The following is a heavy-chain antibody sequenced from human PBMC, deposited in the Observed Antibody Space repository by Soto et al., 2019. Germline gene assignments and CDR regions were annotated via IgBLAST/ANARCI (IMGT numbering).Heavy chain of an antibody. CDR2: IIPIFGTA. Sequence: GASVKVSCKASGGTFSSYAISWVRQAPGQGLEWMGGIIPIFGTANYAQKFQGRVTITADESTSTAYMELSSLRSEDTAVYYCARLRSGPGGAFATWGQGTMVTVSS. V-gene: IGHV1-69*13. J-gene: IGHJ3*02. CDR3: ARLRSGPGGAFAT. CDR1: GGTFSSYA. D-gene: IGHD3-3*01.